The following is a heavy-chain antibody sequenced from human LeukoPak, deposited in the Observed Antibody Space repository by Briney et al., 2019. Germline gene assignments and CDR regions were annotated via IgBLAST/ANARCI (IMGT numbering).Heavy chain of an antibody. CDR3: AKELDTMFFDY. CDR2: AGWAGGTT. Sequence: QTGGSLRLSCVGSGFTISNYWMHWVRQAPGKGLEWVSLAGWAGGTTFYSDSVRGRFTISRDSGRKSVYLQMNSLTTDDTAFYFCAKELDTMFFDYWGQGALVTVSS. D-gene: IGHD3-10*02. CDR1: GFTISNYW. V-gene: IGHV3-43*01. J-gene: IGHJ4*02.